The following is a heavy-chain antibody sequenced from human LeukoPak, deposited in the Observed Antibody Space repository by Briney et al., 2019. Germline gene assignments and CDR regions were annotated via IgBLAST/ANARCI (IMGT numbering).Heavy chain of an antibody. V-gene: IGHV4-39*01. Sequence: PSETLSLTCTVSGGSISSSSYYWSWIRQPPGKGLEWVGSIYYSGSTYYNPSLKSRVTISVDTSKNQFSLKLSSVTAADTAVYYCARCLLSEVFDYWGQGTLVTVSS. CDR3: ARCLLSEVFDY. CDR1: GGSISSSSYY. J-gene: IGHJ4*02. D-gene: IGHD5/OR15-5a*01. CDR2: IYYSGST.